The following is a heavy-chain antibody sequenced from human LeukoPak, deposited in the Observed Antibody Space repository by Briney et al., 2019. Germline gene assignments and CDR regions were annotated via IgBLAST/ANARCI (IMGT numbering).Heavy chain of an antibody. CDR1: GITLSNYG. CDR2: ISDSAGST. J-gene: IGHJ6*02. Sequence: GGSLRLSCAVSGITLSNYGMSWVRQAPGKGLEWVAGISDSAGSTNYADSVKGRFTISRDSSKNTVFLQMNSLRVEDTAVYYCARDRFNGMDVWGQGTTVTVSS. D-gene: IGHD3-3*01. V-gene: IGHV3-23*01. CDR3: ARDRFNGMDV.